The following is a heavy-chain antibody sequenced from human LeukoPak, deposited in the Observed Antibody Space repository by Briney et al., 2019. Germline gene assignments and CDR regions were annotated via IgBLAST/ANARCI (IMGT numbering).Heavy chain of an antibody. CDR1: GYTFTGYY. J-gene: IGHJ4*02. CDR3: ARDRRVYYDSSGYSWWSFDY. CDR2: INPNSGGT. D-gene: IGHD3-22*01. Sequence: ALVKVSCKASGYTFTGYYMHLVRHAPGQGLEWMGRINPNSGGTNYAQKFQDRVTMTRYTTISTAYMELSRLRSDDTAVYYCARDRRVYYDSSGYSWWSFDYWGQGTLVTVSS. V-gene: IGHV1-2*02.